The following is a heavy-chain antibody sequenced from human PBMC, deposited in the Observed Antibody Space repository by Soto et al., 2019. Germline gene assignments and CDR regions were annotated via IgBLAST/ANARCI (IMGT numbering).Heavy chain of an antibody. D-gene: IGHD3-3*01. Sequence: SETLSLTCAVYGGSFSGYCWSWIRQPPGKGLEWIGEINHSGSTNYNPSLKSRVTISVDTSKNQFSLKLSSVTAADTAVYYCARIHDFWSGYRNYYFDYWGQGTLVTVSS. CDR2: INHSGST. V-gene: IGHV4-34*01. J-gene: IGHJ4*02. CDR3: ARIHDFWSGYRNYYFDY. CDR1: GGSFSGYC.